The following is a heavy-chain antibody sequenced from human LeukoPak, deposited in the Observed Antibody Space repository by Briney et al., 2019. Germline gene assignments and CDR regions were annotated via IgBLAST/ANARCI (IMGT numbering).Heavy chain of an antibody. CDR2: ISYDGSNK. D-gene: IGHD3-3*01. CDR1: GFTFSSYA. V-gene: IGHV3-30-3*01. Sequence: GGSLRLSCAASGFTFSSYAMSWVRQAPGKGLEWVAVISYDGSNKYYADSVKGRFTISRDNSKNTLYLQMNSLRAEDTAVYYCARDALSSSTIFGVVTVFDYWGQGTLVTVSS. CDR3: ARDALSSSTIFGVVTVFDY. J-gene: IGHJ4*02.